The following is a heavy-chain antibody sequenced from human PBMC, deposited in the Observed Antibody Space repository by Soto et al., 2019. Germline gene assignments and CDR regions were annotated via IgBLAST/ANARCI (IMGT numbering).Heavy chain of an antibody. D-gene: IGHD3-10*01. CDR2: IYHSGST. Sequence: SETLSLTCAVSGGSISSGGYSWSWIRQPPGKGLEWIGYIYHSGSTYYNPSLKSRVTISVDTSKNQFSLKLSSVTAADTAVYYCARSNITMVRGNLYYYGMDVWGQGTTVTVSS. CDR3: ARSNITMVRGNLYYYGMDV. J-gene: IGHJ6*02. V-gene: IGHV4-30-2*01. CDR1: GGSISSGGYS.